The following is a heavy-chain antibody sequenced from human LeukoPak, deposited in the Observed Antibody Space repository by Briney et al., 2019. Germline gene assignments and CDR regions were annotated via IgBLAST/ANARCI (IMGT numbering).Heavy chain of an antibody. V-gene: IGHV4-34*01. CDR2: INHSGST. J-gene: IGHJ4*02. Sequence: SETLSLTCAVYGGSFSGYYWSWIRQPPGKGLEWIGEINHSGSTNYNPSLKSRVTISVDTSKNQFSLKLSSVTAADTAVYYCAKTGNPATGDYWGQGTLVTVSS. CDR3: AKTGNPATGDY. D-gene: IGHD1-1*01. CDR1: GGSFSGYY.